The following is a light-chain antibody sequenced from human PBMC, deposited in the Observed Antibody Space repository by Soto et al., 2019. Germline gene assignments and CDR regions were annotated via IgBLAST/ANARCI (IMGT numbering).Light chain of an antibody. J-gene: IGKJ5*01. CDR1: QSVSSY. Sequence: EIVLTQSPVTLSLSPGERATLSCRASQSVSSYLAWYQQKPGQAPRLLIYDASNRATGIPARFSGSGSETDFTLTIDNLEPYDFAVYYCQQRSNWPPITFGQGTRLESK. CDR2: DAS. V-gene: IGKV3-11*01. CDR3: QQRSNWPPIT.